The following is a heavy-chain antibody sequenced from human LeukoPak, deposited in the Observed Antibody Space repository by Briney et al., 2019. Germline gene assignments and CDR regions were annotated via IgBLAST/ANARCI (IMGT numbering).Heavy chain of an antibody. J-gene: IGHJ5*02. V-gene: IGHV4-4*02. Sequence: SGTLSLTCAVSGGSLSDDNWWTWVRQPPGKGLEWIGEIYHSGDTNYNPSLKSRITMSINRSKNQFSPKLSFVTAADTAVYYCARDVGFELLGSWGQGTLVTVSS. CDR1: GGSLSDDNW. D-gene: IGHD2-15*01. CDR3: ARDVGFELLGS. CDR2: IYHSGDT.